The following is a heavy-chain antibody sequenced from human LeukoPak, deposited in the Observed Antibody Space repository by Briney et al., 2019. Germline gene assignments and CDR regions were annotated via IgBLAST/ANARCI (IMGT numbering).Heavy chain of an antibody. J-gene: IGHJ6*02. CDR2: IYYSGST. D-gene: IGHD6-13*01. V-gene: IGHV4-39*01. Sequence: SETLSLTCSVSGGSISSSSYYWGWIRQPPGKGLEWIGNIYYSGSTYYIPSLKSRVTISVDTSKNQFSLKLSSVTAADTAVYYCATQTIAGQHPAAGTRYYGMDVWGQGTTVTVSS. CDR1: GGSISSSSYY. CDR3: ATQTIAGQHPAAGTRYYGMDV.